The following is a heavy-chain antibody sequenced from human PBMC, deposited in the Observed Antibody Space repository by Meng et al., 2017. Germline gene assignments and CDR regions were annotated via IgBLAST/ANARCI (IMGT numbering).Heavy chain of an antibody. D-gene: IGHD3-10*01. CDR1: GFTVSSNY. V-gene: IGHV3-66*02. Sequence: EVEVGEVGGGVVTPGGSLRLSCASSGFTVSSNYMSWGRQAPGKGLEWVSVIYSGGSTYYADSVKGRFTISRDNSKNTLYLQMNSLRAEDTAVYYCASELPGGPNYWYFDLWGRGTLVTVSS. CDR3: ASELPGGPNYWYFDL. J-gene: IGHJ2*01. CDR2: IYSGGST.